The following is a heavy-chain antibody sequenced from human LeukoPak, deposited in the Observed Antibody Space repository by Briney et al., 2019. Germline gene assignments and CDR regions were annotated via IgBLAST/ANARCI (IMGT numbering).Heavy chain of an antibody. CDR3: AMLPPLGYGSFDY. CDR1: RFTFRSYA. Sequence: PGGSLRLSCRAPRFTFRSYAMRWVRQATGKGLEWVPVISGSGGITYYEDSVKGGFTISRDNSKNTLYLQMNSLRAEDTAVYYCAMLPPLGYGSFDYWGQGTLVTVSS. J-gene: IGHJ4*02. D-gene: IGHD5-12*01. CDR2: ISGSGGIT. V-gene: IGHV3-23*01.